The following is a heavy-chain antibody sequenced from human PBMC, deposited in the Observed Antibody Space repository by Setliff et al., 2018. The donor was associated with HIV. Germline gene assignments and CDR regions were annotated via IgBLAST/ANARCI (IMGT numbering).Heavy chain of an antibody. D-gene: IGHD3-22*01. V-gene: IGHV4-39*01. J-gene: IGHJ4*02. Sequence: LSLTCTVSGGSITSSNYFWGWIRQPPGKGLEWIGSIYYRGTTYYNPSLKGRVTISVDTSNNQFSLRLSSVTAADTAVYYCARRQYISLTMIGGYFDFWGQGTLVTVS. CDR2: IYYRGTT. CDR3: ARRQYISLTMIGGYFDF. CDR1: GGSITSSNYF.